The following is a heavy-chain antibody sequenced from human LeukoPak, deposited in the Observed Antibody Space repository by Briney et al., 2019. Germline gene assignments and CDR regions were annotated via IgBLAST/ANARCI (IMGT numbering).Heavy chain of an antibody. Sequence: PGGSLRLSCAASGFTFSSYAMHWVRQAPGKGLEWVAVMSYDGSNKYYADSVKGRFTISRDNSKNTLYLQMNSLRAEDTAVYYCAKGSSGYDSDYFDYWGQGTLVTVSS. CDR1: GFTFSSYA. CDR2: MSYDGSNK. V-gene: IGHV3-30-3*01. CDR3: AKGSSGYDSDYFDY. J-gene: IGHJ4*02. D-gene: IGHD5-12*01.